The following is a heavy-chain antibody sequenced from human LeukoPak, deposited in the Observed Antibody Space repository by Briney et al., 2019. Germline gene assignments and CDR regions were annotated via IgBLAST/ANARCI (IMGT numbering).Heavy chain of an antibody. CDR1: GFTFSGFS. CDR3: AKDSIPDGYNSLDY. V-gene: IGHV3-23*01. CDR2: IYGNGGRT. D-gene: IGHD5-24*01. Sequence: GGSLRLSREASGFTFSGFSMNWVRQAPGKGLEWVSSIYGNGGRTFYSDSVQGRFTISRDNSRNTLYLQMDSLRVEDTAIYYCAKDSIPDGYNSLDYWGQGTLVTVSS. J-gene: IGHJ4*02.